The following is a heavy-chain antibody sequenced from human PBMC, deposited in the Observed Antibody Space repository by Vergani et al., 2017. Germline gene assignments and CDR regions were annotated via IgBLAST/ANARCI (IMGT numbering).Heavy chain of an antibody. V-gene: IGHV1-2*02. J-gene: IGHJ4*02. CDR2: ININSGAT. Sequence: QVQLVQSGAEVKKPGASVKVSCKASGYTFSDHHLHWVRQAPGQGLEWVGWININSGATKVAQKLQGRITMGTDTSISTGYMELSSLRSDDTAVYYCARLASVVVPAARPLDLWGQGTLITVSS. CDR3: ARLASVVVPAARPLDL. CDR1: GYTFSDHH. D-gene: IGHD2-2*01.